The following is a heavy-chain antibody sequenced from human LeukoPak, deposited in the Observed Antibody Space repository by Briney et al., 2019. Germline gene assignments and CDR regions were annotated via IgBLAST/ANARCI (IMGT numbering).Heavy chain of an antibody. CDR2: INHSGST. V-gene: IGHV4-34*01. J-gene: IGHJ4*02. CDR3: ASGAAMSEIDY. Sequence: SETLSLTCAVYGGSFSGYYWSWIRQPPGKGLEWIGEINHSGSTNYNPSLKSRVTISVDTSKNQFSLKLSSVTAADTAVYYCASGAAMSEIDYWGQGTLVTVSS. D-gene: IGHD6-25*01. CDR1: GGSFSGYY.